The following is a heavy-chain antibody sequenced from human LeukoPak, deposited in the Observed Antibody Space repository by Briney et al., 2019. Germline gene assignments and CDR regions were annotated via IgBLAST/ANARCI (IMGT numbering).Heavy chain of an antibody. CDR2: ISGSGGST. V-gene: IGHV3-23*01. D-gene: IGHD2-15*01. CDR1: GFTFSSYA. CDR3: ARAHRGGSNAFDI. Sequence: GGSLRLSCAASGFTFSSYAMSWVRQAPGKVLEWVSAISGSGGSTYYADSVKGRFTISRDDSKNTLYLQMNSLRAEDTAVYYCARAHRGGSNAFDIWGQGTMVTVSS. J-gene: IGHJ3*02.